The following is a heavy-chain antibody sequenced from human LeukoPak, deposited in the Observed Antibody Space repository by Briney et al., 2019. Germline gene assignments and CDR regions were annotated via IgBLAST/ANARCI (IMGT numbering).Heavy chain of an antibody. CDR2: VDHTGST. V-gene: IGHV4-59*12. CDR1: DYSITMYY. Sequence: SETLSLTCSVSDYSITMYYWTWIRQPPGKGLEWIGYVDHTGSTNFNPSLNGRVSISRDTSKNLFSLRLRSVTAADTAVYYCARSGYSYGADSLDIWGQGTMVTVSS. CDR3: ARSGYSYGADSLDI. J-gene: IGHJ3*02. D-gene: IGHD5-18*01.